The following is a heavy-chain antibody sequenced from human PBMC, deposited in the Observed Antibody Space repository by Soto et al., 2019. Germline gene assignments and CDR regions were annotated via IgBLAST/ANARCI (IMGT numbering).Heavy chain of an antibody. CDR1: GFAFSSYG. CDR3: ARNLKWELDY. V-gene: IGHV3-33*01. D-gene: IGHD1-26*01. CDR2: IWFDGSKK. Sequence: QVQLVESGGGVVQPGKSLRLSCPASGFAFSSYGMHWVRHAPGKGLEWVAVIWFDGSKKYYADSVKGRFTISRDDSKNTLYLQMNSLRAEDTAVSYCARNLKWELDYWGQGSLVTVSS. J-gene: IGHJ4*02.